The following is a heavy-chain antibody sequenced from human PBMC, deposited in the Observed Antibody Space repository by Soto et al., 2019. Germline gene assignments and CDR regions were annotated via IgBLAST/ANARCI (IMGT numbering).Heavy chain of an antibody. J-gene: IGHJ6*02. V-gene: IGHV3-23*01. D-gene: IGHD6-13*01. CDR1: GFTFSSYA. Sequence: GGSLRLSCAASGFTFSSYAMSWVRQAPGKGLEWVSAISGSGGSTYYADSVKGRFTISRDNSKNTVHLQMNNVRAEDTAVYYCARDVVGAAAGYYYGMDVWGQGTTVTVSS. CDR2: ISGSGGST. CDR3: ARDVVGAAAGYYYGMDV.